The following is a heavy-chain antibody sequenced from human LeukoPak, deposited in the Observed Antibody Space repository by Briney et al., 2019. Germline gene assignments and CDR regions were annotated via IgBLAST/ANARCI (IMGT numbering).Heavy chain of an antibody. CDR2: ISPSGGST. CDR3: AREVYLVTMVRGVIFDP. CDR1: GYTFTSNY. D-gene: IGHD3-10*01. Sequence: ASVKVSCKAFGYTFTSNYMHWVRQAPGQGPEWMGVISPSGGSTTYAQKFQGRVTITADESTSTAYMELSSLRSEDTAVYYCAREVYLVTMVRGVIFDPWGQGTLVTVSS. V-gene: IGHV1-46*01. J-gene: IGHJ5*02.